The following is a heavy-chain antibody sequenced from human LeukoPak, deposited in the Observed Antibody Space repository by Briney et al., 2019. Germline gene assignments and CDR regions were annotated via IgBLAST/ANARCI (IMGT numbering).Heavy chain of an antibody. CDR3: ARDPYSGNYGNDYYYYMHG. CDR2: ITSNGTHI. J-gene: IGHJ6*03. Sequence: GGSLRLSCAASGFTFSSFNMNWVRQAPGKAKEWVSSITSNGTHIFYADAVRGRFTISRDNAKNSLYLQMDSLGPDDAAVYYCARDPYSGNYGNDYYYYMHGRGKGTTVTISS. CDR1: GFTFSSFN. D-gene: IGHD1-26*01. V-gene: IGHV3-21*06.